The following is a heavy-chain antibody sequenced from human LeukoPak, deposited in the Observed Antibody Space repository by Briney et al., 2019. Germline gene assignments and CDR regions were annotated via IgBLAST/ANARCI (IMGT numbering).Heavy chain of an antibody. D-gene: IGHD3-10*01. CDR1: GGSISSYY. J-gene: IGHJ6*03. CDR3: ARRGYYGSGSYYNSYYYYYYMDV. Sequence: SETLSLTCTVSGGSISSYYWSLIRQPPGKGLEWIGYIYYSGSTNYNPSLKSRVTISVDTSKNQFSLKLSSVTAADTAVYYCARRGYYGSGSYYNSYYYYYYMDVWGKGTTVTVSS. V-gene: IGHV4-59*01. CDR2: IYYSGST.